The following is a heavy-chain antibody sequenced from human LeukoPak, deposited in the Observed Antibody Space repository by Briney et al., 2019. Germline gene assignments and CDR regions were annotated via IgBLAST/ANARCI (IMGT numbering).Heavy chain of an antibody. CDR2: IYSCGST. V-gene: IGHV3-66*03. Sequence: GGSLRLPCGPSGLPYSSYAMSWVRQAPGRGLAWVSVIYSCGSTPYADSVKGRFTISRDNSKHTLFLQMNTLRIDDSAVYYCAREGYSSGSRTGIDYWGQGTLVTVSS. J-gene: IGHJ4*02. CDR3: AREGYSSGSRTGIDY. D-gene: IGHD5-18*01. CDR1: GLPYSSYA.